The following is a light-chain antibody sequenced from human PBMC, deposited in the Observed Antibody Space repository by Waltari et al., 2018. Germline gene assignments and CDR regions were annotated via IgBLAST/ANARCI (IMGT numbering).Light chain of an antibody. V-gene: IGLV1-51*02. J-gene: IGLJ7*01. CDR1: SSNIGNNY. Sequence: QSVLTQPPSVSAAPGQRVTISCSGGSSNIGNNYVSWYRQFPGTAPKLLIYENTEPSAGIPGRFACSKSGTSATLDITGLQAGDEADYYCGTWDSSLSGAVFGGGTHLTVL. CDR3: GTWDSSLSGAV. CDR2: ENT.